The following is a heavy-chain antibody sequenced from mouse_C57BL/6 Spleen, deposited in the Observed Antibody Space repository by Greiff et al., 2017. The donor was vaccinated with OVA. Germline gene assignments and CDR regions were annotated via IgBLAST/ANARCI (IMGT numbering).Heavy chain of an antibody. V-gene: IGHV1-64*01. J-gene: IGHJ4*01. CDR1: GYTFTSYW. CDR2: IHPNSGST. Sequence: QVQLQQPGAELVKPGASVKLSCKASGYTFTSYWMHWVKQRPGQGLEWIGMIHPNSGSTNYNEKFKSKATLTVDKSSSTAYMQLSSLTSEDSAVYYCASYDYADYYAMDYWGQGTSVTVSS. CDR3: ASYDYADYYAMDY. D-gene: IGHD2-4*01.